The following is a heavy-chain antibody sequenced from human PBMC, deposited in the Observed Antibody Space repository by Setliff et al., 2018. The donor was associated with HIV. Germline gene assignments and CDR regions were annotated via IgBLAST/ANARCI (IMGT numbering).Heavy chain of an antibody. CDR2: IGTSDSTI. V-gene: IGHV3-48*03. D-gene: IGHD3-16*02. Sequence: HPGGSLRLSCVVSGFTFSSHEMNWVRQAPGKGLEWVSYIGTSDSTIYYADSVKGRFTISRDNAKNSLYLQMNSLRAEDTAVYYCARDKYYDYVWGTYRSPYFDYWGQGALVTVSS. CDR1: GFTFSSHE. J-gene: IGHJ4*02. CDR3: ARDKYYDYVWGTYRSPYFDY.